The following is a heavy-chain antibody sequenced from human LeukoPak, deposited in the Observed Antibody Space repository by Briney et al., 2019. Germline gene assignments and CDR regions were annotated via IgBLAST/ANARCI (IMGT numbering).Heavy chain of an antibody. CDR2: IKQDGSEK. J-gene: IGHJ4*02. D-gene: IGHD2-2*01. V-gene: IGHV3-7*01. CDR3: ASEKYCSSTSCYDY. Sequence: GGSLRLSCAASGFTFSSYWMSWVRQAPGKGLEWVANIKQDGSEKYYVDSVKGRFTISRDNAKNSLYLQMNSLRAEDTAVYYCASEKYCSSTSCYDYWGQGTLVTVSS. CDR1: GFTFSSYW.